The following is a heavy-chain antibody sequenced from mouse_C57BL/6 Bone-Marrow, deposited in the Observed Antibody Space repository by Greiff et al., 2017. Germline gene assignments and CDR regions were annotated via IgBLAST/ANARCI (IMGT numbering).Heavy chain of an antibody. CDR2: IYPTSGRT. CDR1: GYTFTSYW. CDR3: ARSGPRGRSFDY. V-gene: IGHV1-55*01. J-gene: IGHJ2*01. D-gene: IGHD3-1*01. Sequence: QVQLQQPGAELVKPGASVKMSCKASGYTFTSYWITWVKQRPGQGLEWIGDIYPTSGRTNYNEKFKSKATLTVDTSSTTAYMQLSSLTSEDSAVFYCARSGPRGRSFDYWGQGTTLTVSS.